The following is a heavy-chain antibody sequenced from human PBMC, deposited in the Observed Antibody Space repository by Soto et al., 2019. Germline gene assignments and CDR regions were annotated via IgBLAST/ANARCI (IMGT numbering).Heavy chain of an antibody. CDR3: YVADFYYYGMDV. Sequence: QVQLVQSGAEVKKPGASVKVSCKASGDTFTRCGISWVRQAPGQGLEWMGWISAYNAKTDYAQKFQGRVTLTTDTSTSTAYMELRSLRSDDTAVYYCYVADFYYYGMDVWGPGTTVTVSS. D-gene: IGHD3-10*02. J-gene: IGHJ6*02. V-gene: IGHV1-18*01. CDR2: ISAYNAKT. CDR1: GDTFTRCG.